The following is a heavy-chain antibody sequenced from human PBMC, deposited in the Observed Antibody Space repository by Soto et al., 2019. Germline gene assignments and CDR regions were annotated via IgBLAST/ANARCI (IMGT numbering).Heavy chain of an antibody. CDR3: ATAYVYDFENSNYYRDAFDI. V-gene: IGHV5-51*01. Sequence: LKISCKASGYSFSFYWIGWVRQMPGKGLEWMAIMYPDDSDIRYSPSFEAHVTISADKSTSTAFLQWSSLKASDTAMYYCATAYVYDFENSNYYRDAFDIWGQGTLVTVSS. CDR1: GYSFSFYW. J-gene: IGHJ3*02. CDR2: MYPDDSDI. D-gene: IGHD3-22*01.